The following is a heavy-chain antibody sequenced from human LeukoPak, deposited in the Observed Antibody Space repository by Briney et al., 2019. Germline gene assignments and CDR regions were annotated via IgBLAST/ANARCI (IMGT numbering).Heavy chain of an antibody. D-gene: IGHD1/OR15-1a*01. J-gene: IGHJ4*02. CDR3: ARGRGVTTPRDDFDY. CDR1: GFTFSSYE. Sequence: PGGSLRLSCAASGFTFSSYEMNWVRQAPGKGLEWVSYISNTGSTIYYADSVKGRFTISRDNAKNSLYLQMNSLRAEDTAVYYCARGRGVTTPRDDFDYWGQGTLVTVSS. CDR2: ISNTGSTI. V-gene: IGHV3-48*03.